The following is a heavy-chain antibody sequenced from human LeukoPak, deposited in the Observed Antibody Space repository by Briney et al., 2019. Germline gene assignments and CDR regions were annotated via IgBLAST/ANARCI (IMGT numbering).Heavy chain of an antibody. V-gene: IGHV3-7*01. CDR3: ARERGYSYGYVGSAAFDI. Sequence: GGSLRLSCAASGFTFSSYWMSWVRQAPGKGLEWVANIKQDGSEKYYVDSVKGRFTISRDNAKNSLYLQMNSLRAEDTAVYYCARERGYSYGYVGSAAFDIWGQGTMVTASS. D-gene: IGHD5-18*01. J-gene: IGHJ3*02. CDR2: IKQDGSEK. CDR1: GFTFSSYW.